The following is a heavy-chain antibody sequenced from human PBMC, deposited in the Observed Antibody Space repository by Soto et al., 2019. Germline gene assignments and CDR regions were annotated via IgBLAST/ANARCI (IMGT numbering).Heavy chain of an antibody. CDR3: ARGRVAGTTYCYGMDV. CDR2: ISYDGSNK. Sequence: PGGSLILSCAASGFTFSSYAMHWVLQAPGKGLEWVAVISYDGSNKYYADSVKGRFTISRDDSKNTLYLQMNSLRAEDTAVYYCARGRVAGTTYCYGMDVWGQGTTVTVSS. CDR1: GFTFSSYA. J-gene: IGHJ6*02. V-gene: IGHV3-30-3*01. D-gene: IGHD6-19*01.